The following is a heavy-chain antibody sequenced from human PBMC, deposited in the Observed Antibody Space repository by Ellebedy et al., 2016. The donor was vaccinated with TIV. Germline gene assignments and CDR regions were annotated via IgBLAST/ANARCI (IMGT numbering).Heavy chain of an antibody. J-gene: IGHJ6*02. V-gene: IGHV1-69*06. D-gene: IGHD3-3*01. CDR3: AATTFTVFGAVIVNFYGLDV. CDR2: FIPLFGTP. CDR1: GYTFTSYD. Sequence: ASVKVSCKASGYTFTSYDINWVRQAPGQGLEWMGGFIPLFGTPNYAQKFQGRIAITADKSTSTTYLELSSLKSEDTAMYYCAATTFTVFGAVIVNFYGLDVWGQGTVVTVSS.